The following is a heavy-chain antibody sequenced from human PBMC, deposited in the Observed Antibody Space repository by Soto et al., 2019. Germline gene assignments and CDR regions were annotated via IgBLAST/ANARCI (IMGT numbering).Heavy chain of an antibody. Sequence: PGGSLRLSCAASGFTFSSYSMNWVRQAPGKGLEWVSYISSSSSTIYYADSVKGRFTISRDNAKNSLYLQMNSLRDEDTAVYYCARGSGYDHPYTYYYGMDVWGQGTTVTV. CDR2: ISSSSSTI. J-gene: IGHJ6*02. CDR1: GFTFSSYS. V-gene: IGHV3-48*02. D-gene: IGHD5-12*01. CDR3: ARGSGYDHPYTYYYGMDV.